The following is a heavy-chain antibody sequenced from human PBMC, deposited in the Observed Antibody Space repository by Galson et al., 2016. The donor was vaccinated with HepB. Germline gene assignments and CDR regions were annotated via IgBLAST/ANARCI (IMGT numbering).Heavy chain of an antibody. Sequence: SVKVSCKASGYMFTGFYMHWVRQAPGQGLEWMGRTNPNNGDTNYAQTLVGRVTRTRDTSISTAYMELNRLNSDDTAMYYCAASGTGGEGDALDIWGQGTKVIVSS. J-gene: IGHJ3*02. CDR1: GYMFTGFY. D-gene: IGHD1-26*01. CDR3: AASGTGGEGDALDI. CDR2: TNPNNGDT. V-gene: IGHV1-2*06.